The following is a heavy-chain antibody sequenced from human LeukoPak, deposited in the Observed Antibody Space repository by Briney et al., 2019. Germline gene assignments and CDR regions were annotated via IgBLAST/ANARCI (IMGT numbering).Heavy chain of an antibody. J-gene: IGHJ4*02. V-gene: IGHV4-34*01. CDR3: ARARGYSSNYFDY. D-gene: IGHD5-18*01. Sequence: SETLSLTCAVYGGSFSGYYWSWIRQPPGKGLEWIGEINHSESTNYNPSLKSRVTISVDTSKNQFSLKLSSVTAADTAVYYCARARGYSSNYFDYWGQGTLVTVSS. CDR2: INHSEST. CDR1: GGSFSGYY.